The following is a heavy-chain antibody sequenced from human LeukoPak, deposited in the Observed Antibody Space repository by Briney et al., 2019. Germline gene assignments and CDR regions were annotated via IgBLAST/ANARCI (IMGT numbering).Heavy chain of an antibody. Sequence: SETLSLTSAVYGGSFSGYYWSWIRQPPGKGLEWIGEINHSGSTNYNPSLKSRVTISVDTSKNQFSLKLSSVTAADTAVYYCARGSSERYYDILTGYPSSGAFDIWGQGTMVTVSS. D-gene: IGHD3-9*01. J-gene: IGHJ3*02. V-gene: IGHV4-34*01. CDR1: GGSFSGYY. CDR2: INHSGST. CDR3: ARGSSERYYDILTGYPSSGAFDI.